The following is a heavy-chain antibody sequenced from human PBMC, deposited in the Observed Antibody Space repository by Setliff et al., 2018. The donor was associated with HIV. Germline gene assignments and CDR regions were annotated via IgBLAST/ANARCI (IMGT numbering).Heavy chain of an antibody. Sequence: SETLSLTCTLYGGSLTNYYWTWIRQSPEKGLEWIGEIVDSGSTNYSPSLKSRVTISLDTSKKQFSLRLSSVTAADTAVFYCARGTTGYSTIWYRNGLTYYYYMDVWGKGTKVTVSS. V-gene: IGHV4-34*01. J-gene: IGHJ6*03. CDR1: GGSLTNYY. D-gene: IGHD6-13*01. CDR3: ARGTTGYSTIWYRNGLTYYYYMDV. CDR2: IVDSGST.